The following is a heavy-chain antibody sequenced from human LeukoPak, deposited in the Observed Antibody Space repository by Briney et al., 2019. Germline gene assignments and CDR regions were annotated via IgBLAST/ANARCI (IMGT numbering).Heavy chain of an antibody. J-gene: IGHJ4*02. D-gene: IGHD1-26*01. CDR2: IKSKVNGGTT. CDR3: TTWDYVDY. Sequence: GGSLRLSCAASRFTFSNARMSWVRKAPGKGREWVARIKSKVNGGTTDYAAPVKGRFTISRDDSKDTLYLQMNSLKTEDTAVYYCTTWDYVDYWGQGTLVTVSS. V-gene: IGHV3-15*01. CDR1: RFTFSNAR.